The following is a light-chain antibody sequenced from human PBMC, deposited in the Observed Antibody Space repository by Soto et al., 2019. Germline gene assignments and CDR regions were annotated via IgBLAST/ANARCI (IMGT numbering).Light chain of an antibody. CDR3: PQYGSTPRT. J-gene: IGKJ1*01. CDR2: GAS. CDR1: QSVSSSH. Sequence: EIVLTQSPGTLSLSPGERATLSCRASQSVSSSHLAWYQQKPGQAPRLLIYGASSRATGIPDRFSGSGSGTDFTLTISRLESADFAVYYYPQYGSTPRTFGQGTKVEIK. V-gene: IGKV3-20*01.